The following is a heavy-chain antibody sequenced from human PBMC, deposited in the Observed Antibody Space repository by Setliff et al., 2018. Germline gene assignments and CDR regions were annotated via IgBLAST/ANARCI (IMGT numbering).Heavy chain of an antibody. CDR3: ARSPPNRGSGSGWYGDF. D-gene: IGHD6-19*01. CDR1: GYTFTNYG. J-gene: IGHJ4*02. Sequence: ASVKVSCKASGYTFTNYGITWVRQAPGQGLEWMGWISAYDGNTKFAQNIQGRVTLTTDTPTSTAYMELRSLRSDDTAVYYCARSPPNRGSGSGWYGDFWGQGTLGTVS. V-gene: IGHV1-18*01. CDR2: ISAYDGNT.